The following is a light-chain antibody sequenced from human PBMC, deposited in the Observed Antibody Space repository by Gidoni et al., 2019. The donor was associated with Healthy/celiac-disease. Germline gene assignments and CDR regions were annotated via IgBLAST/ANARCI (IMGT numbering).Light chain of an antibody. V-gene: IGKV1-39*01. Sequence: GTITCRASQSISSYLNWYQQKPGKAPQLLIYAASSVTSGVPSRFSGSGSGTDFTLTISSLQPEDFATYYCLQSYRTPYTFGQGTKLEIK. J-gene: IGKJ2*01. CDR2: AAS. CDR1: QSISSY. CDR3: LQSYRTPYT.